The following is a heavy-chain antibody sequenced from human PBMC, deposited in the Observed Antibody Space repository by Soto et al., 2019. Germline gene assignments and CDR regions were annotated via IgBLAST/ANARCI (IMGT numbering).Heavy chain of an antibody. CDR1: GGSIISYY. V-gene: IGHV4-59*12. CDR3: ASIYDSSGYYYGNNWFDP. CDR2: IYYSGST. Sequence: SETLSLTCTVSGGSIISYYWSWIRQPPWKGLEWIGYIYYSGSTYYNPSLKSRVTISVDTSKNQFSLKLSSVTAADTAVYYCASIYDSSGYYYGNNWFDPWGQGTLVTVS. J-gene: IGHJ5*02. D-gene: IGHD3-22*01.